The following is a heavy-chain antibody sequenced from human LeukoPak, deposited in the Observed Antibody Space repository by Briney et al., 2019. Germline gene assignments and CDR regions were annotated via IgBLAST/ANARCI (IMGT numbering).Heavy chain of an antibody. CDR2: IYYSGST. J-gene: IGHJ4*02. CDR3: ARGLRDTAMVSFDY. Sequence: PSETLSLTCTVSGGSISSYYWSWIRQPPGKGLEWIGYIYYSGSTNYNPSLKSRVTISVDTSKNQFSLKLSSVTAADTAVYYCARGLRDTAMVSFDYWGQGTLVTVSS. V-gene: IGHV4-59*12. CDR1: GGSISSYY. D-gene: IGHD5-18*01.